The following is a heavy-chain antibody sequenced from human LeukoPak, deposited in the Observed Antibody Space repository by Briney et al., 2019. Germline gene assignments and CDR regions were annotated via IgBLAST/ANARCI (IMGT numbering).Heavy chain of an antibody. CDR2: INHSGST. Sequence: SETLSLTCVVYGGSFSGYYWSWLRQPPGKGPEWIAEINHSGSTNYNPSLKSRVTISVGTSKNKFSLKLRPVTAADTAVYYCARGLLQSVSYFCAFDIWGQGTTVSASS. V-gene: IGHV4-34*01. D-gene: IGHD1-26*01. CDR1: GGSFSGYY. CDR3: ARGLLQSVSYFCAFDI. J-gene: IGHJ3*02.